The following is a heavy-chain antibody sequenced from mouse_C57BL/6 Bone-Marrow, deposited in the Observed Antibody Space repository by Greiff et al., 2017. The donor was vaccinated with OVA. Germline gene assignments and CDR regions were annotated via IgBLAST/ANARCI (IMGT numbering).Heavy chain of an antibody. D-gene: IGHD1-1*01. CDR1: GYTFTSYW. J-gene: IGHJ3*01. Sequence: QVQLQQPGAELVRPGTSVKLSCKASGYTFTSYWMHWVKQRPGQGLEWIGVIDPSDSYTNYNQKFKGKATLTVDTSSSTAYMQLSSLTSEDSAVYYCARSGGSSYVGFAYWGQGTLVTVSA. CDR2: IDPSDSYT. CDR3: ARSGGSSYVGFAY. V-gene: IGHV1-59*01.